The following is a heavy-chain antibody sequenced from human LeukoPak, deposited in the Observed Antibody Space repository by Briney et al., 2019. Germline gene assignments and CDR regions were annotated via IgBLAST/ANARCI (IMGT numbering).Heavy chain of an antibody. CDR1: GSSFTSYW. V-gene: IGHV5-51*01. Sequence: GEALKISCKGSGSSFTSYWIGWVRQMPGKGLEGMGIIYPGDSDTRYSPSFQGQVTISADKSISTAYLQWSSLKASDTAMYYCARLGITGTVYNWFDPWGQGTLVTVSS. D-gene: IGHD1-7*01. CDR2: IYPGDSDT. J-gene: IGHJ5*02. CDR3: ARLGITGTVYNWFDP.